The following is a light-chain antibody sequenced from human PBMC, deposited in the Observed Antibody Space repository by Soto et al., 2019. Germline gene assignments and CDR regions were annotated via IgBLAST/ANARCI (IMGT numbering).Light chain of an antibody. CDR3: QQYGSSPWT. Sequence: EIVLTHSPGTLSLYPGAGATLSCRASQSVGSSYLAWSQQKPGQAPWLLFYGASSRATGIPDRFSGSGSGTDFTLTISRLEPEDFALHYCQQYGSSPWTFGQGTKVDIK. V-gene: IGKV3-20*01. CDR1: QSVGSSY. CDR2: GAS. J-gene: IGKJ1*01.